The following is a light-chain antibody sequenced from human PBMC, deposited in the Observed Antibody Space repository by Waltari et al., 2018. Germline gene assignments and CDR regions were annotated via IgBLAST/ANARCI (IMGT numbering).Light chain of an antibody. Sequence: ETVMTQSPDTLSVSPGERGTLFCRASQSININLAWYQQKLGQAPRLLIYIASTRATGIPARFSGSGSGTEFTLTISSLQSEDFALYYCQQYNTHPLTFGGGTKVEIK. CDR1: QSININ. J-gene: IGKJ4*01. CDR3: QQYNTHPLT. V-gene: IGKV3-15*01. CDR2: IAS.